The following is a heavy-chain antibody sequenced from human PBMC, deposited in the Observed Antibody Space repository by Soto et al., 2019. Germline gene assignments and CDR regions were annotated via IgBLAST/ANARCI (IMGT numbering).Heavy chain of an antibody. J-gene: IGHJ4*02. CDR3: APKGDYYDSSGYFRVDY. CDR2: INSDGSST. V-gene: IGHV3-74*01. CDR1: GFTFSSYW. D-gene: IGHD3-22*01. Sequence: EVQLVESGGGLVQPGGSLRLSCAASGFTFSSYWMHWVRQAPGKGLVWVSRINSDGSSTSYADSVKGRFTISRDNAKNTLYLQMNSLRAEDTAVYYCAPKGDYYDSSGYFRVDYWGQGTLVTVSS.